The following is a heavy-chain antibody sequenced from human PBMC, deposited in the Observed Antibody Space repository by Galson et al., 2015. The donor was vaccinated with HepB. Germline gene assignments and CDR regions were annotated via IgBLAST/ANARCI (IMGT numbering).Heavy chain of an antibody. D-gene: IGHD3-10*01. CDR2: IYYSGST. CDR1: GGSISSYY. CDR3: ARVQIYYGSGSYYNTPFDY. J-gene: IGHJ4*02. V-gene: IGHV4-59*01. Sequence: TLSLTCTVSGGSISSYYWSWIRQPPGKGLEWIGYIYYSGSTNYNPSLKSRVTISVDTSKNQFSLKLSSVTAADTAVYYCARVQIYYGSGSYYNTPFDYWGQGTLVTVSS.